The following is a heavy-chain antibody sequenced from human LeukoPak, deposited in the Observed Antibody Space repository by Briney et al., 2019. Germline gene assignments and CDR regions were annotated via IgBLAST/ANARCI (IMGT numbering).Heavy chain of an antibody. Sequence: GESLRLSCAASGFTFTDYWMHWVRQVPGKGLVWVSIINTDTRGTYYADSVKGRFTISRDNAKSILYLQMDSLRAEDTAVYYCARAGAYHFDNWGQGTLVTVSP. CDR2: INTDTRGT. CDR1: GFTFTDYW. CDR3: ARAGAYHFDN. V-gene: IGHV3-74*01. D-gene: IGHD3-16*01. J-gene: IGHJ4*02.